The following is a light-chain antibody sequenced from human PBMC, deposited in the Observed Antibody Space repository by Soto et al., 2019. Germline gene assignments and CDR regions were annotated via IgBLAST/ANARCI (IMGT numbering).Light chain of an antibody. CDR1: SSDVGGYHY. J-gene: IGLJ1*01. Sequence: QSALTQPPSASGSPGQSVTISCTGTSSDVGGYHYVSWYQQHPGKAPKLMIHEVTKRPSGVSDRFSGSKSGNTASLTISGLQAEDEADYYCSSYTSSNALEVFGIGTKVTVL. V-gene: IGLV2-14*01. CDR3: SSYTSSNALEV. CDR2: EVT.